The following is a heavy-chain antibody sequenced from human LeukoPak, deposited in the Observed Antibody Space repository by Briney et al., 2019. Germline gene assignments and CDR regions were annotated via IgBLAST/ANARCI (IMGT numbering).Heavy chain of an antibody. CDR1: GGSFSGYY. CDR3: ARVSSSSWYSLDY. D-gene: IGHD6-13*01. Sequence: SETLSLTCAVYGGSFSGYYWSWIRQPPGKGLEWIGDINHSGSTNYNPSLKSRVTISVDTSKNQFSLKLSSVTAADTAVYYCARVSSSSWYSLDYWGQGTLVTVSS. CDR2: INHSGST. V-gene: IGHV4-34*01. J-gene: IGHJ4*02.